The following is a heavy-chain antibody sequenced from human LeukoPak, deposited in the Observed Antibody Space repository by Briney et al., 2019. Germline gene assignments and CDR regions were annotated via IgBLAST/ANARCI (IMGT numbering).Heavy chain of an antibody. CDR3: ASNPFVSWYFDL. Sequence: PSQTLSLTCAVYGGSFSGYYWSWIRQPPGKGLEWIGEISHSGSTNYNPSLKSRVTISVDTSKNQFSLKLSSVTVADTAVYYCASNPFVSWYFDLWGRGTLVTVSS. D-gene: IGHD2/OR15-2a*01. J-gene: IGHJ2*01. CDR1: GGSFSGYY. V-gene: IGHV4-34*01. CDR2: ISHSGST.